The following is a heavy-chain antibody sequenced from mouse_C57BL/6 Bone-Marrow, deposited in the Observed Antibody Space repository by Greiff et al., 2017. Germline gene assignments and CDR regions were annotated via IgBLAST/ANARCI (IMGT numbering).Heavy chain of an antibody. D-gene: IGHD1-1*01. CDR1: GFNINDYY. CDR2: IDPEDGDT. CDR3: TTSFYYNGSS. Sequence: EVQLQQSGAELVRPGASVKLSCTASGFNINDYYMHWVKQRPEQGLEWIGRIDPEDGDTEYAPKFQGQATMTADTSANSSYLHLSSLTSEDTAVYYCTTSFYYNGSSGGQGTRVTVSA. V-gene: IGHV14-1*01. J-gene: IGHJ3*01.